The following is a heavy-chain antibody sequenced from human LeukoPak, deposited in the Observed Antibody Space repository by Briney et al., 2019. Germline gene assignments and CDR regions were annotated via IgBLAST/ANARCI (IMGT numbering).Heavy chain of an antibody. J-gene: IGHJ3*02. CDR3: AKDPTAITIPQVAFDI. V-gene: IGHV3-23*01. CDR1: GFTFSSYA. Sequence: GGSLRLSCAASGFTFSSYAMSWVRQAPGKGLEWVSAISGSGGSTYYADSVKGRFTISRDNSKNTLYLQMNSLRAEDTAVYYCAKDPTAITIPQVAFDIWGQGTMVTVSS. CDR2: ISGSGGST. D-gene: IGHD3-9*01.